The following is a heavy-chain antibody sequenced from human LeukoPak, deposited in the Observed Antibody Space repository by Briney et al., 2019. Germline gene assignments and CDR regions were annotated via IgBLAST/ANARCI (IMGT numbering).Heavy chain of an antibody. CDR2: FYSGGST. Sequence: GGSLRPSCTASGFTVDYNYVGWVRQAPGEGLEWESVFYSGGSTYYADSVKGRFTISRDNSKNTVYLQMSSLRVEDTAVYYCARVKVGITYWFDPWGQGTLVTVSS. D-gene: IGHD1-26*01. V-gene: IGHV3-66*01. CDR1: GFTVDYNY. J-gene: IGHJ5*02. CDR3: ARVKVGITYWFDP.